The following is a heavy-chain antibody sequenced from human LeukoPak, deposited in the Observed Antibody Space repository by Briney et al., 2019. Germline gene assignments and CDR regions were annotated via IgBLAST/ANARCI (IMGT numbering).Heavy chain of an antibody. J-gene: IGHJ4*02. CDR2: ISGSGVAT. Sequence: GGSLRPSCAASGFTFSSYAVSWVRQAPGKGLEWVSSISGSGVATYSADSVKGRFTISRDNSKNTLYLQMNSLRAEDTAVYYCAKDWGYSSSQGYYFDYWGQGTLVTVSS. CDR1: GFTFSSYA. D-gene: IGHD6-13*01. V-gene: IGHV3-23*01. CDR3: AKDWGYSSSQGYYFDY.